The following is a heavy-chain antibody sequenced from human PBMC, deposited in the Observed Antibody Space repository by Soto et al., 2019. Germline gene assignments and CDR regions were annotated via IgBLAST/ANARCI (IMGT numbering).Heavy chain of an antibody. CDR3: ARHSLALRKNNWFDP. CDR2: IFYLGSS. J-gene: IGHJ5*02. Sequence: SETLSLTCTVSGDSIISSDFYWGWVRQPPGKGLEWIGSIFYLGSSYYNPSLKSRVTMSVDTSKNQFSLRLRSVTAADTALYFCARHSLALRKNNWFDPWGQGTLVTVSS. CDR1: GDSIISSDFY. D-gene: IGHD3-3*02. V-gene: IGHV4-39*01.